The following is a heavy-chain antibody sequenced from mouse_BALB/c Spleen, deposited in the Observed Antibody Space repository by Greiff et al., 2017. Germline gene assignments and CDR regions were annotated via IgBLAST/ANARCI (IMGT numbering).Heavy chain of an antibody. V-gene: IGHV3-6*02. CDR2: ISYDGSN. CDR1: GYSITSGYY. D-gene: IGHD1-1*01. Sequence: EVKLVESGPGLVKPSQSLSLTCSVTGYSITSGYYWNWIRQFPGNKLEWMGYISYDGSNNYNPSLKNRISITRDTSKNQFFLKLNSVTTEDTATYYCARGDYGTVFAYWGQGTLVTVSA. CDR3: ARGDYGTVFAY. J-gene: IGHJ3*01.